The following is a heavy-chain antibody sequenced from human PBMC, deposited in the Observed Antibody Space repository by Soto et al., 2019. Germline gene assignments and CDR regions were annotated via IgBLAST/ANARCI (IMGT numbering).Heavy chain of an antibody. CDR2: IIPILGIA. CDR3: ARGPQWLAIDY. Sequence: GASVKVSCKASGGAFSSYTISWVRQAPGQGLEWMGRIIPILGIANYAQKFQGRVAITADKSTSTAYMELSSLRSEDTAVYYCARGPQWLAIDYWGQGTLVTVSS. D-gene: IGHD6-19*01. CDR1: GGAFSSYT. J-gene: IGHJ4*02. V-gene: IGHV1-69*02.